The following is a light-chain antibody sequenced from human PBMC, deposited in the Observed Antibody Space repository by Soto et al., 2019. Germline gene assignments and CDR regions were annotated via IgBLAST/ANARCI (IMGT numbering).Light chain of an antibody. CDR1: SSNIGTNT. Sequence: QSVLTQPPSASVTPGQRVSISCSGGSSNIGTNTVNWYQHLPGTAPKLLIFSNDERPSGVPDRFSGSKSGTSASLAISGLQSDDEADYYCVTWDDSLNGVVFGGGTKLTVL. V-gene: IGLV1-44*01. CDR3: VTWDDSLNGVV. J-gene: IGLJ2*01. CDR2: SND.